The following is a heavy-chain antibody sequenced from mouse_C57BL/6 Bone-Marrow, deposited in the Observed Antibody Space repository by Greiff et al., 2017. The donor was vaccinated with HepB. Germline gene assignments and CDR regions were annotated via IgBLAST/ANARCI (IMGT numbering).Heavy chain of an antibody. CDR1: GYSITSGYY. CDR3: ARDLLWLAMDY. D-gene: IGHD2-9*01. Sequence: EVKLEESGPGLVKPSQSLSLTCSVTGYSITSGYYWNWIRQFPGNKLEWMGYISYDGSNNYNPSLKNRISITRDTSKNQFFLKLNSVTTEDTATYYCARDLLWLAMDYWGQGTSVTVSS. CDR2: ISYDGSN. V-gene: IGHV3-6*01. J-gene: IGHJ4*01.